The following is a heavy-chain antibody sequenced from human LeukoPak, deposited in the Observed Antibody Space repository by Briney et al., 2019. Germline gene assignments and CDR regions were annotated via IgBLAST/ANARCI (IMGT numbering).Heavy chain of an antibody. V-gene: IGHV3-21*01. CDR3: GREQGSGGDYDLDY. J-gene: IGHJ4*02. Sequence: GGSLRLSCAASGFTFSGYNMNWVRQAPGKGLEWVSSISSSNSYIYYADSVKGRFTISRDNAKNSLYLQMNSLRAEDTAVYYCGREQGSGGDYDLDYWRQGTLVSVSS. CDR2: ISSSNSYI. D-gene: IGHD2-21*02. CDR1: GFTFSGYN.